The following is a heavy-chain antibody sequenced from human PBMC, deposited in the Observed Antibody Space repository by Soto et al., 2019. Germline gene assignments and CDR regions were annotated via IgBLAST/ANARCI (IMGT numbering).Heavy chain of an antibody. CDR3: SKGYCSGGSCYGFDY. Sequence: SETLSLTCTVSGGSVSSGSYYRSWIRQPPGKGLEWIGYIYYSGSTNYNPSLKTRLTISLDTSKNQFSLRLSSVTAADTALYYCSKGYCSGGSCYGFDYWGQGTLVTVSS. CDR2: IYYSGST. V-gene: IGHV4-61*01. CDR1: GGSVSSGSYY. J-gene: IGHJ4*02. D-gene: IGHD2-15*01.